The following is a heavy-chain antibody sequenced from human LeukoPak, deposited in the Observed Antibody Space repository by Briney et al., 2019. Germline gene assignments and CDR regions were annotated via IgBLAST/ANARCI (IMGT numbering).Heavy chain of an antibody. J-gene: IGHJ4*02. CDR1: GFTVSSNY. CDR3: ARRAFKDY. CDR2: IKQDGSEK. V-gene: IGHV3-7*01. Sequence: GGSLRLSCAASGFTVSSNYISWVRQAPGKGLEWVANIKQDGSEKYYVDSVKGRFTISRDNAKNSLYPQMNSLRAEDTAVYYCARRAFKDYWGQGTLVTVSS.